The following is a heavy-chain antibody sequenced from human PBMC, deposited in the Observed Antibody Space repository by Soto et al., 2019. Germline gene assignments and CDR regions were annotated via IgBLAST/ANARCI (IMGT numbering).Heavy chain of an antibody. D-gene: IGHD3-22*01. Sequence: ASVKVSCKASGYTFTSYAMHWVRQAPGQRLEWMGWINAGNGNTKYSQKFQGRVTITRDTSASTAYMELSSLRSEDTAVYYCARGTYYYDSSGYYWDYYYGMDVWGQGTTVTVSS. CDR1: GYTFTSYA. J-gene: IGHJ6*02. CDR3: ARGTYYYDSSGYYWDYYYGMDV. V-gene: IGHV1-3*01. CDR2: INAGNGNT.